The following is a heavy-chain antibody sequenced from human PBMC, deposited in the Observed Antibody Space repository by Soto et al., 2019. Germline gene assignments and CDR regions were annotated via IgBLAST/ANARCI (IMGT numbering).Heavy chain of an antibody. D-gene: IGHD1-26*01. J-gene: IGHJ4*02. CDR3: ARDVAIVGATHGDY. CDR1: GFTFSSYA. CDR2: ISYDGSNK. Sequence: QVQLVESGGGVVQPGRSLRLSCAASGFTFSSYAMHWVRQAPGKGLEGVAVISYDGSNKYYADYVKGRFTISRDNSKNTLYLQMNSLRAEDTAVYYCARDVAIVGATHGDYWGQGTLVTVSS. V-gene: IGHV3-30-3*01.